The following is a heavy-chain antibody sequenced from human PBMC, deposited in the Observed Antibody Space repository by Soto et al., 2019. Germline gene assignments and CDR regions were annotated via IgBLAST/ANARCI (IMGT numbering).Heavy chain of an antibody. V-gene: IGHV2-70*11. CDR1: GFSLSTSGMC. D-gene: IGHD6-6*01. Sequence: SGPTLVNPTQTLTLTCTFSGFSLSTSGMCVSWIRQPPGKALEWLARIDWDDDKYYSTSLKTRLTISKDTSKNQVVLTMTNMDPVDTATYYCARILGEYSSSSHYYYYMDVWGKGTTVTVSS. J-gene: IGHJ6*03. CDR2: IDWDDDK. CDR3: ARILGEYSSSSHYYYYMDV.